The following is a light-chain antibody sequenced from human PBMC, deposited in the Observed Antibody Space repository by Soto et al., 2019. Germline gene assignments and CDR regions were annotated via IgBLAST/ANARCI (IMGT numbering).Light chain of an antibody. CDR2: DAS. J-gene: IGKJ3*01. V-gene: IGKV3-11*01. CDR3: QQRSNWPPFT. Sequence: EIVLTQSPGTLSLSPGERATLSCRASQSVSSGYLAWYQQKPGQAPRLLIYDASNRATGIPARFSGSGYGTDFTLTISSLEHEDFAVYYCQQRSNWPPFTFGPGTKVDIK. CDR1: QSVSSGY.